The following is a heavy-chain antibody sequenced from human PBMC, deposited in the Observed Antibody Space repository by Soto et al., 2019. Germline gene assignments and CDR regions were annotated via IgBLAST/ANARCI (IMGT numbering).Heavy chain of an antibody. CDR3: ARDLDYYDSSGYYFRGAFDI. CDR2: IIPIFGTA. J-gene: IGHJ3*02. CDR1: GGTFSSYA. Sequence: QVQLVQSGAEVKKPGSSVKVSCKASGGTFSSYAISWVRQAPGQGLEWMGGIIPIFGTANYAQKFQGRVTITADESTSTAYMELSSLRSEDTAVYYCARDLDYYDSSGYYFRGAFDIWGQGTMGTVSS. V-gene: IGHV1-69*01. D-gene: IGHD3-22*01.